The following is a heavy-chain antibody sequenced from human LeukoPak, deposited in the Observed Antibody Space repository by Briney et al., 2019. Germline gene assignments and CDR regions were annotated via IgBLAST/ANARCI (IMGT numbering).Heavy chain of an antibody. CDR3: ASPGDSSGYYWYYFDY. D-gene: IGHD3-22*01. V-gene: IGHV1-18*01. CDR1: GYTFTSYG. CDR2: ISAYNGNT. J-gene: IGHJ4*02. Sequence: ASVKVPCKASGYTFTSYGISWVRQAPGQGLEWMGWISAYNGNTNYAQKLQGRVTMTTDTSTSTAYMELRSLRSDDTAVYYCASPGDSSGYYWYYFDYWGQGTLVTVSS.